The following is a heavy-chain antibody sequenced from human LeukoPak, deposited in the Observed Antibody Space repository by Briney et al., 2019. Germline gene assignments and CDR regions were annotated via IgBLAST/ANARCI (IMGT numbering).Heavy chain of an antibody. D-gene: IGHD2-2*01. CDR3: ARDRVYCSSTSCPPTGYFDL. CDR1: GFSFRNYG. J-gene: IGHJ2*01. V-gene: IGHV3-30*02. CDR2: IRPDSSYK. Sequence: GGSLRLSCVASGFSFRNYGMHWVRQAPGKGLEWVTFIRPDSSYKYYADSVKGRFTISRDNSKNTLYLQMNSLRAEDTAVYYCARDRVYCSSTSCPPTGYFDLWGRGTLVTVSS.